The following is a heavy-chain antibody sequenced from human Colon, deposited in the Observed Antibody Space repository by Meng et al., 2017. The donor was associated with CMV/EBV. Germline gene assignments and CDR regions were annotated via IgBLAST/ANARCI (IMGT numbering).Heavy chain of an antibody. J-gene: IGHJ1*01. Sequence: KAPGGTFESYGDTWIRQAPGQGHEWVGGISTMYNLTNYAQKFQGRVTITADKSTNTAYVELSSLRLDDAALYYCVTKSLSGQPYVDSWGQGTLVTVSS. CDR3: VTKSLSGQPYVDS. D-gene: IGHD1-1*01. CDR2: ISTMYNLT. CDR1: GGTFESYG. V-gene: IGHV1-69*17.